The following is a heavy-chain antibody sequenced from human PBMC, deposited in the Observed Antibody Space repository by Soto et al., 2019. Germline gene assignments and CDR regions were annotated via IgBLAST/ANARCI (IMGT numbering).Heavy chain of an antibody. V-gene: IGHV1-3*05. J-gene: IGHJ4*02. CDR1: GYTFTSYA. Sequence: QVQLVQSGAEEKKPGASVKVSCKASGYTFTSYAMHWVRQAPGQRLEWMGWINAGNGNTKYSQKFQGRVTITRDTSASTVYMELSSLRSEDTAVYYCARGSGVVVTDWGQGTLVTVSS. D-gene: IGHD2-2*01. CDR3: ARGSGVVVTD. CDR2: INAGNGNT.